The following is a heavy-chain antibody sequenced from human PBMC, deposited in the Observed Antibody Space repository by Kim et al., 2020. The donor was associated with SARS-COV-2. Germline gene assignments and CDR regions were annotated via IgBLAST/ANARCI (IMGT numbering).Heavy chain of an antibody. CDR1: GYTFTSYG. Sequence: ASVKVSCKASGYTFTSYGISWVRQAPGQGLEWMGWISAYNGNTNYAQKLQGRVTMTTDTSTSTAYMELRSLRSDDTAVYYCARDPGDIVVVVAGPSGYYYGMDVWGQGTTVTVSS. CDR3: ARDPGDIVVVVAGPSGYYYGMDV. CDR2: ISAYNGNT. V-gene: IGHV1-18*01. D-gene: IGHD2-15*01. J-gene: IGHJ6*02.